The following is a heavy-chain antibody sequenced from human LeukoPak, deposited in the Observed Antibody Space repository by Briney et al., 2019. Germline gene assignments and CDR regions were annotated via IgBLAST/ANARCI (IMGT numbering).Heavy chain of an antibody. Sequence: SETLSLTCTVSGGSITGSYWSWIRQPPGKGLEWIGYIYYSGNTNYNPPLKSRVTISVDTSKNQSSLKLSSVTAADTAVYFCARGGWSLDFWGRGTLVAVSS. CDR2: IYYSGNT. V-gene: IGHV4-59*01. CDR1: GGSITGSY. J-gene: IGHJ2*01. CDR3: ARGGWSLDF.